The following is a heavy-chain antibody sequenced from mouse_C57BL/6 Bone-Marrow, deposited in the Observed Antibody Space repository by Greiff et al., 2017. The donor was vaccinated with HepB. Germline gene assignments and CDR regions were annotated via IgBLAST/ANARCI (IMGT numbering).Heavy chain of an antibody. J-gene: IGHJ1*03. CDR2: IDPSDSYT. D-gene: IGHD1-1*01. CDR1: GYTFTSYW. V-gene: IGHV1-50*01. CDR3: ARDYYGSSGDWYFDV. Sequence: QVQLQQPGAELVKPGASVKLSCKASGYTFTSYWMQWVKQRPGQGLEWIGEIDPSDSYTNYNQKFKGKATLTVDTSSSTAYMQLSSLTSEDSVVYYCARDYYGSSGDWYFDVWGTGTTVTVSS.